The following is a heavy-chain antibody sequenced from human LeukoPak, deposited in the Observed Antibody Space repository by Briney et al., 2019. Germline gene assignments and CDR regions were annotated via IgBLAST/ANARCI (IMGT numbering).Heavy chain of an antibody. Sequence: GGSLRLSCAASGFTFSSYNMYWVRQAPGQGLEWVSGISWNSGSIGYADSVKGRFTISRDNAKNSLYLQMNSLRAEDTALYYCAKDMGPTTVTTNYYYGMDVWGQGTTVTVSS. D-gene: IGHD4-17*01. V-gene: IGHV3-9*01. CDR1: GFTFSSYN. J-gene: IGHJ6*02. CDR3: AKDMGPTTVTTNYYYGMDV. CDR2: ISWNSGSI.